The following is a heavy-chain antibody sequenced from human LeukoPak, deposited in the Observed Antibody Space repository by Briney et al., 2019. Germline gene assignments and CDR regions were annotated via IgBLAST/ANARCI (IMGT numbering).Heavy chain of an antibody. CDR1: SGSISSYY. CDR2: IYYSGST. D-gene: IGHD3-22*01. Sequence: SETLSLTCTVSSGSISSYYWSWIRQPPGKGLEWIGYIYYSGSTNYNPSLKSRVTISVDTSKNQFSLKLSSVTAADTAVYYCARRDSPFDLWGRGTLVTVS. V-gene: IGHV4-59*01. J-gene: IGHJ2*01. CDR3: ARRDSPFDL.